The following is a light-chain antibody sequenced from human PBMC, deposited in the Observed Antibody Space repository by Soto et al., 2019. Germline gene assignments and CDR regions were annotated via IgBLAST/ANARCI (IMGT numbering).Light chain of an antibody. CDR2: DVK. CDR3: SSFTSSTSYV. V-gene: IGLV2-14*03. J-gene: IGLJ1*01. Sequence: QPALSHLASGPGSPGRCIAISHTGNSSYVGSYNPVSWYQQYPGKAPKCLFHDVKNRPSGISDRFSGSKSGNTASLTISGLQLEEEADYYCSSFTSSTSYVFGTGTKFT. CDR1: SSYVGSYNP.